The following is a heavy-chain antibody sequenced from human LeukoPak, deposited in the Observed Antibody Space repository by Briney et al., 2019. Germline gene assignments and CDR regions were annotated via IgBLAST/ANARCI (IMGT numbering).Heavy chain of an antibody. V-gene: IGHV4-4*07. Sequence: SETLFLTCTVSGGSISSYYWSWIRQPAGKGLEWIGCIYTSGSTNYNPSLKSRVTMSVDTSKNQFSLKLSSVTAADTAVYYCARDSYGSGSYYRNWFDPWGQGTLVTVSS. CDR2: IYTSGST. CDR3: ARDSYGSGSYYRNWFDP. J-gene: IGHJ5*02. CDR1: GGSISSYY. D-gene: IGHD3-10*01.